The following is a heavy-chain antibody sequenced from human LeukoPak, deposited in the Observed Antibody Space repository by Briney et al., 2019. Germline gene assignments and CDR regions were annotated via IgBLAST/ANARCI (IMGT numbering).Heavy chain of an antibody. CDR1: GGTFSSYA. Sequence: SVKVSCKASGGTFSSYAISWVRQAPGQGLEWMGGIIPIFGTANYAQKFQGRVTITTDESTSTAYMELSSLRSEDTAVYYCARPELGYCSSTSCLNWFDPWGQGTLVTVSS. CDR2: IIPIFGTA. V-gene: IGHV1-69*05. D-gene: IGHD2-2*01. CDR3: ARPELGYCSSTSCLNWFDP. J-gene: IGHJ5*02.